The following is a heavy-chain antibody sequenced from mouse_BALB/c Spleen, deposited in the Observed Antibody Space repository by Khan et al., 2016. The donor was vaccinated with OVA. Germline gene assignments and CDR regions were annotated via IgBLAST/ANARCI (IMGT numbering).Heavy chain of an antibody. Sequence: QVQLQQSGAELVKPGASVKLSCKASGYAFTNYQMYWVKQRPGQGLEWIGEINPSHGGTNFNEKFKSKATLTVDKSSSTAYMQLSSLTSEDSAVYDCTRGGDGGFAYWGQGTLVTVSA. CDR2: INPSHGGT. CDR3: TRGGDGGFAY. V-gene: IGHV1S81*02. J-gene: IGHJ3*01. CDR1: GYAFTNYQ.